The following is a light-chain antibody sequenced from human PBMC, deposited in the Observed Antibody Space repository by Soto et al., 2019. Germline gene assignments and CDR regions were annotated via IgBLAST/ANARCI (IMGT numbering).Light chain of an antibody. Sequence: QSVLTQPPSASGSPGQSVTISCTGTSSDVGSYNYVSWYQQHPGKAPKLMIYEISKRPSGVPDRFSGSKSGNTASLTVSGLQAEGEADYDCSSYAGSNNLVFGGGTKLTVL. CDR1: SSDVGSYNY. V-gene: IGLV2-8*01. J-gene: IGLJ2*01. CDR2: EIS. CDR3: SSYAGSNNLV.